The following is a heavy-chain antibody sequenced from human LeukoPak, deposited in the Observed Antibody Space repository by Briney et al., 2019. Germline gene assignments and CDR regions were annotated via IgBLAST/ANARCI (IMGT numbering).Heavy chain of an antibody. V-gene: IGHV3-23*01. Sequence: PGGSLRLSCAASGFTFSSYGMHWVRQAPGKGLEWVSAISGSGGSTYYVDSVKGRFTISRDNSKNTLYLQMNSLGAEDTAVYYCAKDPRVGQWPPYYFDYWGQGTLVTVSS. CDR2: ISGSGGST. CDR3: AKDPRVGQWPPYYFDY. J-gene: IGHJ4*02. D-gene: IGHD6-19*01. CDR1: GFTFSSYG.